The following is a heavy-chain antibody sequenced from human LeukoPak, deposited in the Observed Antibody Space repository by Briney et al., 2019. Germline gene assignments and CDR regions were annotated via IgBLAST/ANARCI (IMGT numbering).Heavy chain of an antibody. V-gene: IGHV3-23*01. Sequence: GGSLRLSCTASGFTFSSSAMDWVRQAPGKGLEWVSAVSGSGDTTYYADSVKGRFTISRDNSKNTLYLQMDSLRVEDTAVYYCARDLNWETYWGQGTLVSVSS. D-gene: IGHD7-27*01. CDR3: ARDLNWETY. CDR2: VSGSGDTT. J-gene: IGHJ4*02. CDR1: GFTFSSSA.